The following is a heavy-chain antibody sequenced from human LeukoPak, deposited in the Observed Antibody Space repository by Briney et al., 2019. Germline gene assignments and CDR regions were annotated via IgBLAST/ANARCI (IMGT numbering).Heavy chain of an antibody. CDR2: IDWDDDK. V-gene: IGHV2-70*04. Sequence: SGPTLAKPTQTLTLTCTFSGFSLSTSRLRVSWIRQPPGKALECLARIDWDDDKFYSTSLKTTLTISKDTSKNQVVLTMTNMDPVDTATYYCAREEWLPEGGFFDYWGQGTLVTVSS. CDR3: AREEWLPEGGFFDY. J-gene: IGHJ4*02. D-gene: IGHD3-3*01. CDR1: GFSLSTSRLR.